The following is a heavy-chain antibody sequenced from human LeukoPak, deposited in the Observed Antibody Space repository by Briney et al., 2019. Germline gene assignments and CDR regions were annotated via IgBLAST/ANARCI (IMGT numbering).Heavy chain of an antibody. J-gene: IGHJ5*02. V-gene: IGHV3-48*03. CDR2: ISSSGSTI. CDR1: GFTFSSYE. D-gene: IGHD6-19*01. CDR3: AKDLIELASGWPYNWFDP. Sequence: GGSLRLSCAASGFTFSSYEMNWVRQAPGKGLEWVSYISSSGSTIYYADSVKGRFTISRDNAKNSLYLQMNSLRAEDTAVYYCAKDLIELASGWPYNWFDPWGQGTLVTVSS.